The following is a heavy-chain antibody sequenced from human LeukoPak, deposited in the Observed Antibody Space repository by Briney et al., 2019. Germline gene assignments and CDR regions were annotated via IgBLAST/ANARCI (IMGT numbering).Heavy chain of an antibody. CDR1: GGSFSGYY. CDR2: INHSGST. V-gene: IGHV4-34*01. Sequence: PSETLSLTCAVYGGSFSGYYWSWIRQPPGKGLEWIGEINHSGSTNYNPSLKSRVTISVDTSKNQFSLKLSSVTAADTAAYYCARVRYSSSWYSGGGGYFDYWGQGTLVTVSS. J-gene: IGHJ4*02. CDR3: ARVRYSSSWYSGGGGYFDY. D-gene: IGHD6-13*01.